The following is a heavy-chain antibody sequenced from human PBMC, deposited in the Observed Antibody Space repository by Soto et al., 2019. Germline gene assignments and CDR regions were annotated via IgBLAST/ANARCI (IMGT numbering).Heavy chain of an antibody. CDR1: GYTFTGYY. CDR2: INPSGGST. J-gene: IGHJ3*02. CDR3: ARDTKRLDRNDVIGALDI. V-gene: IGHV1-46*03. Sequence: ASVKVSCKASGYTFTGYYMHWVRQAPGQGLEWMGIINPSGGSTSYAQKFQGRVTMTRDTSTSTVYMELSSLRSEDTAVYYCARDTKRLDRNDVIGALDIWGQGTMVTVSS. D-gene: IGHD1-1*01.